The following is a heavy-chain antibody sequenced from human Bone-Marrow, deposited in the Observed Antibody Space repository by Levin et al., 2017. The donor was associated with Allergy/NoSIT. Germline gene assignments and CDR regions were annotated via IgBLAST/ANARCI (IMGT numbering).Heavy chain of an antibody. Sequence: TGGSLRLSCAASEASEFTFSDYSFNWVRQAPGKGLEWVSSISSRTTYISYADSVRGRFAISRDNAAKTLFLQMDSLSVEDTAVYYCAREEAHGDFTAHCYYGMDVWGQGTTVTVSS. CDR1: EASEFTFSDYS. V-gene: IGHV3-21*01. J-gene: IGHJ6*02. D-gene: IGHD4-17*01. CDR3: AREEAHGDFTAHCYYGMDV. CDR2: ISSRTTYI.